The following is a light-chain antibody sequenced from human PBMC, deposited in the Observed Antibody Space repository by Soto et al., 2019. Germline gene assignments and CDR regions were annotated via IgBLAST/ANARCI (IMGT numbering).Light chain of an antibody. V-gene: IGLV2-8*01. J-gene: IGLJ1*01. CDR2: EVS. CDR1: SSDVGGYNY. Sequence: HSVLTQPPSASGSPGQSVTISCTGTSSDVGGYNYVSWYQQHPGKAPKLMIYEVSKRPSGVPDRFSGSKSGNTASLTVSGLQAEDEADYYCSSYAGSSNVFGTGSKVNV. CDR3: SSYAGSSNV.